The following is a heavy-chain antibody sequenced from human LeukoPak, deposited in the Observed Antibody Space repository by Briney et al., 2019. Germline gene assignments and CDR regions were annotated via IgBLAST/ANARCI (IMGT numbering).Heavy chain of an antibody. CDR3: AKAPYGSGSFWFDP. CDR2: ISYDGSNK. V-gene: IGHV3-30*18. Sequence: QPGGSLRLSCAASGFTFSSYGMHWVRQAPGKGLEWVAVISYDGSNKYYADSVKGRFTISRGNSKNTLYLQMNSLRAEDTAVYYCAKAPYGSGSFWFDPWGQGTLVTVSS. D-gene: IGHD3-10*01. CDR1: GFTFSSYG. J-gene: IGHJ5*02.